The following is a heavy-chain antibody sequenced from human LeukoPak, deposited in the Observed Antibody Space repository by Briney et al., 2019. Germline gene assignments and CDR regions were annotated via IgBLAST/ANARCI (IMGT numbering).Heavy chain of an antibody. D-gene: IGHD1-26*01. CDR1: GGSISSYY. CDR2: IYYSGST. J-gene: IGHJ4*02. V-gene: IGHV4-39*07. CDR3: AREWELLVTWGRGVDY. Sequence: SETLSLTCTVSGGSISSYYWGWIRQPPGKGLEWIGSIYYSGSTYYNPSLKSRVTISVDTSKNQFSLKLSSVTAADTAVYYCAREWELLVTWGRGVDYRGQGTLVTVSS.